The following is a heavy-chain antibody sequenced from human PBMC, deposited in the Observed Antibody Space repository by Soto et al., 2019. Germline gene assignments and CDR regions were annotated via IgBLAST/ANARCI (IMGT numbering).Heavy chain of an antibody. V-gene: IGHV1-18*01. J-gene: IGHJ4*02. CDR1: GYTFTSYG. Sequence: GASVKVSCKASGYTFTSYGITWVRQAPGQGLEWMGWISTYNDNTNYAQKFQGRVTVTTDESTNTVYMELRSLRSDDTAVYYCARGGDGYNFGAVYWGQGTPVTVSS. CDR2: ISTYNDNT. D-gene: IGHD2-21*01. CDR3: ARGGDGYNFGAVY.